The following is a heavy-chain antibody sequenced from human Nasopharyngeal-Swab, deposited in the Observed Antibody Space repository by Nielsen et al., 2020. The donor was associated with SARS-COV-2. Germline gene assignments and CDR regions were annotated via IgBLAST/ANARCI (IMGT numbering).Heavy chain of an antibody. CDR1: GFTFSRYA. Sequence: GGSLRLSCAASGFTFSRYALSFFLPSPFSFLSWVSAISGSGGSTYYADSVKGRFTISRDNSKNTLYLQMNSLRAEDTAVYYCAKSVAAAGPDYYYGLDVWGQGTTVTVSS. D-gene: IGHD6-13*01. J-gene: IGHJ6*02. CDR2: ISGSGGST. V-gene: IGHV3-23*01. CDR3: AKSVAAAGPDYYYGLDV.